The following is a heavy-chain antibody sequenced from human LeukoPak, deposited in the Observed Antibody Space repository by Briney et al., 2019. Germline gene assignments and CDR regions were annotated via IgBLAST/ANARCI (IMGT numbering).Heavy chain of an antibody. D-gene: IGHD3-3*01. CDR1: GFTFDDYA. Sequence: GGSLRLSCAASGFTFDDYAMHWVRQAPGKGLEWVCLISGGGGSTYCADSVKRRFTISRDNSKNSLYLQMNSLRTQDTALYYCAKDIHGAIFGHRYCYYGMDVWGEGTGVTVSS. V-gene: IGHV3-43*02. J-gene: IGHJ6*01. CDR2: ISGGGGST. CDR3: AKDIHGAIFGHRYCYYGMDV.